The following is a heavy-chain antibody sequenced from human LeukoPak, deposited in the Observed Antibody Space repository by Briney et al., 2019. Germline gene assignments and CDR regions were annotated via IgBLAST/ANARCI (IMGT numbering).Heavy chain of an antibody. CDR3: ASIAVAGQGRYGMDV. D-gene: IGHD6-19*01. Sequence: SETLSLTCTVSGGSISSSSYYWGWIRQPPGKGLEWIGSIYYSGSTYYNPSLKSRVTISVDTSKNQFSLKLSSVTAADTAAYYCASIAVAGQGRYGMDVWGQGTTVTVSS. CDR2: IYYSGST. CDR1: GGSISSSSYY. J-gene: IGHJ6*02. V-gene: IGHV4-39*01.